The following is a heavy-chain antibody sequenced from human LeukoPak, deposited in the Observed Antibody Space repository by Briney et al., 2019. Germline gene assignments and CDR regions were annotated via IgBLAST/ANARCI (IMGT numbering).Heavy chain of an antibody. Sequence: SETPSLTCAVYGGSFSGYYWSWIRQPPGKGLEWIGEINHSGSTNYNPSLKSRVTISVDTSKNQFSLKLSSVTAADTAVYYCARGGWLVHPWGQGTLVTVSS. D-gene: IGHD6-6*01. CDR1: GGSFSGYY. V-gene: IGHV4-34*01. CDR3: ARGGWLVHP. CDR2: INHSGST. J-gene: IGHJ4*02.